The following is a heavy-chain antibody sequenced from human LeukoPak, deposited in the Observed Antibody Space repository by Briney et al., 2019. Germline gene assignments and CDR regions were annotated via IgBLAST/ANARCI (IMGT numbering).Heavy chain of an antibody. J-gene: IGHJ5*02. CDR1: GGSISSYY. Sequence: PSETLSLTCTVSGGSISSYYWSWIRQPPGKRLEWIGYIYYSGSTNYNPSLKSRVTISVDTSKNQFSLKLSSVTAADTAVYYCARVGITMNWFDPWGQGTLVTVSS. CDR3: ARVGITMNWFDP. CDR2: IYYSGST. D-gene: IGHD3-10*01. V-gene: IGHV4-59*01.